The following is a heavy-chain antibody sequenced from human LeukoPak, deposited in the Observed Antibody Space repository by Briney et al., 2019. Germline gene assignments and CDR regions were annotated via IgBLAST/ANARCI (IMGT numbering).Heavy chain of an antibody. Sequence: SETLSLTCTVSAASISSDNYYWNWIRQPAGRGLEWIGRFYAGDTKYNPSLNNRATVSVDTSKNQFSLTLSSVTAADTATYYCARGVFMTSGRYFYYMDLWGTGTTDTVSS. CDR3: ARGVFMTSGRYFYYMDL. CDR2: FYAGDT. CDR1: AASISSDNYY. D-gene: IGHD2-21*01. J-gene: IGHJ6*03. V-gene: IGHV4-61*02.